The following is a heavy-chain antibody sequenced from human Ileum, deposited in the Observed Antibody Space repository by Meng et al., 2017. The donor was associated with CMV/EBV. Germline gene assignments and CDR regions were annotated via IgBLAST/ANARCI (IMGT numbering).Heavy chain of an antibody. CDR3: VRLTGNSWLDY. V-gene: IGHV6-1*01. CDR2: TYYRSEWFN. J-gene: IGHJ4*02. CDR1: GESVSSTTVT. D-gene: IGHD6-13*01. Sequence: VQSQLSGPGLVNTSQTLFLSCAISGESVSSTTVTWKWIRQSPLRGLEWMGRTYYRSEWFNDYAISVRGRITIHQEISQNQLSLQQTSVTPEDTAVYYCVRLTGNSWLDYWGRGTLVTVSS.